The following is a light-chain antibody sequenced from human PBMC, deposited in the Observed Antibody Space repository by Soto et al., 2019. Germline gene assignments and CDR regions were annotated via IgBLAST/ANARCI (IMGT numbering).Light chain of an antibody. CDR2: GNS. V-gene: IGLV1-40*01. CDR3: QSYDISLSGVV. Sequence: QSVLTQPPSVSGAPGQRVTISCTGSSSNIGAGYDVHWYQQLPGTAPKLLIHGNSNRPSGVPDRFSGSKSGTSASLAITGLQAEDEADYYCQSYDISLSGVVFGGGTKVTVL. J-gene: IGLJ2*01. CDR1: SSNIGAGYD.